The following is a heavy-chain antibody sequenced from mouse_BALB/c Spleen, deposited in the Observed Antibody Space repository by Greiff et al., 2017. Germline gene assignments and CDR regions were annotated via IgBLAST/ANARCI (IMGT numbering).Heavy chain of an antibody. Sequence: EVQRVESGGGLVQPGGSMKLSCVASGFTFSNYWMNWVRQSPEKGLEWVAEIRLKSNNYATHYAESVKGRFTISRDDSKSSVYLQMNNLRAEDTGIYYCTRDHGSSYWYFDVWGAGTTVTVSS. J-gene: IGHJ1*01. V-gene: IGHV6-6*02. CDR3: TRDHGSSYWYFDV. CDR1: GFTFSNYW. D-gene: IGHD1-1*01. CDR2: IRLKSNNYAT.